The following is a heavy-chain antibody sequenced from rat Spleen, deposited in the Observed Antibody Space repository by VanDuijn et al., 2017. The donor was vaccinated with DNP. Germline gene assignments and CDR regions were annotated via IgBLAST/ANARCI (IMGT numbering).Heavy chain of an antibody. Sequence: EVQLVESGGGLVQPGRSLKLSCAASGFTFSNYGLAWVRQAPTKGLEWVASITTTGVNTYYRDSVKGRFTISRDNSKATLYLQMDSLRSEDTATYSCATALGDFWGQGVVVTVAS. J-gene: IGHJ2*01. CDR2: ITTTGVNT. D-gene: IGHD4-6*01. CDR1: GFTFSNYG. CDR3: ATALGDF. V-gene: IGHV5S13*01.